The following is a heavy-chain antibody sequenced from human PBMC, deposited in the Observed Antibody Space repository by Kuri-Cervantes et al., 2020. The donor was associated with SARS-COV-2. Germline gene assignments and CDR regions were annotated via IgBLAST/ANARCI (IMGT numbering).Heavy chain of an antibody. CDR2: IKKDGSEK. CDR1: GFTFSSYE. CDR3: ARLTTVTPPSSYWYFDL. D-gene: IGHD4-17*01. Sequence: GESLKISCAASGFTFSSYEMSWVRRAPGKGLEWVANIKKDGSEKYYVDSVKGRFTISRDNAKNSLYLQMNSLRAEDTAVYYCARLTTVTPPSSYWYFDLWGRGTLVTVSS. J-gene: IGHJ2*01. V-gene: IGHV3-7*01.